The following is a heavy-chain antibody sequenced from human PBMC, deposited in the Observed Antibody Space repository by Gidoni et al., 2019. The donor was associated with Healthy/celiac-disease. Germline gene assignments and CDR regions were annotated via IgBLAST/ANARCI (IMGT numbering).Heavy chain of an antibody. CDR2: ISSSSSTI. Sequence: EVQLVESGGGLVQPGGSLRLSCAAAGFPFSSYRMNWVRQAPGKGLEWVSYISSSSSTISYADSVKGRFTISRDNAKNSLYLQMNSLRDEDTAVYYCARDRPDYYDSSGYYLLYAFDIWGQGTMVTVSS. CDR3: ARDRPDYYDSSGYYLLYAFDI. CDR1: GFPFSSYR. J-gene: IGHJ3*02. D-gene: IGHD3-22*01. V-gene: IGHV3-48*02.